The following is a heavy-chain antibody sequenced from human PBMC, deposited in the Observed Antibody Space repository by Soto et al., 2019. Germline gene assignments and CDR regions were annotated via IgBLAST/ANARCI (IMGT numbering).Heavy chain of an antibody. CDR3: ARDLGRTAAGYYYYYAMDV. D-gene: IGHD2-2*01. J-gene: IGHJ6*02. CDR1: GFTFSSYG. Sequence: PGGSLRLSCAASGFTFSSYGMHWVRQAPGKGLEWVAVISYDGSNKYYADSVKGRFTISRDNSKNTLYLQMNSLRAEDTAVYYCARDLGRTAAGYYYYYAMDVWGQGTTVTVSS. V-gene: IGHV3-30*03. CDR2: ISYDGSNK.